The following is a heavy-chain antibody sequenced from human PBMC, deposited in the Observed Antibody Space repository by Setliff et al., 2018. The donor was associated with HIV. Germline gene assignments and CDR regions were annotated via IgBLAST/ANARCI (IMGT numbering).Heavy chain of an antibody. CDR3: AREDIAVASAFDI. CDR2: VHTNGDT. Sequence: PSETLSLTCTVSGGSITSENSFWSWIRQPAGKGLEWIGHVHTNGDTNYNPSLKSRLSISADTSKNQFSLKLDSVTPADTAVYYCAREDIAVASAFDIWGQGTMVTVSS. J-gene: IGHJ3*02. D-gene: IGHD6-19*01. V-gene: IGHV4-61*09. CDR1: GGSITSENSF.